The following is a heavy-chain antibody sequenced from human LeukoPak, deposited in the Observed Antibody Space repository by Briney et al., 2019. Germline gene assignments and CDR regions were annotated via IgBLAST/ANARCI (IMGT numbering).Heavy chain of an antibody. Sequence: GASVKVSCKASGYTFTSYDINRVRQATGQGLEWMGWMNPNSGNTGYAQKFQGRVTMTRNTSISTAYMELSSLRSEDTAVYYCARGGDSSGYYYNYYYYYMDVWGKGTTVTVSS. CDR3: ARGGDSSGYYYNYYYYYMDV. J-gene: IGHJ6*03. D-gene: IGHD3-22*01. CDR2: MNPNSGNT. CDR1: GYTFTSYD. V-gene: IGHV1-8*01.